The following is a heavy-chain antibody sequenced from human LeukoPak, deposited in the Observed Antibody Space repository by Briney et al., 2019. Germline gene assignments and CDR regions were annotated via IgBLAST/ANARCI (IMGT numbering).Heavy chain of an antibody. Sequence: PSETLSLTCAVSGGSISSGGYSWSWIRQPPGKGLEWIGYIYHSGSTYYNPSLKSRVTISVDRSKNQFSLKLSSVTAADTAVYYCARATYDYVWGAIPYPGTWGFDIWGQGTMVTVSS. CDR1: GGSISSGGYS. D-gene: IGHD3-16*01. CDR2: IYHSGST. CDR3: ARATYDYVWGAIPYPGTWGFDI. V-gene: IGHV4-30-2*01. J-gene: IGHJ3*02.